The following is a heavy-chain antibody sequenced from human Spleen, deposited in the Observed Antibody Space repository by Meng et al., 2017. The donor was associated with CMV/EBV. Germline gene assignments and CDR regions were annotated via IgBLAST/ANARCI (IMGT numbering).Heavy chain of an antibody. D-gene: IGHD5-18*01. J-gene: IGHJ4*02. CDR2: INHRGSS. Sequence: QGVPGLLTPAEPLALTCAFYGLSFSGSDWSWIRQPPGKGLEWIGEINHRGSSNYNPSLKSRITISVDTSKIQFSLKLSSVTAADTAVYYCARGRGPSYGRSASGMYYFDYWGQGTLVTVSS. CDR3: ARGRGPSYGRSASGMYYFDY. V-gene: IGHV4-34*01. CDR1: GLSFSGSD.